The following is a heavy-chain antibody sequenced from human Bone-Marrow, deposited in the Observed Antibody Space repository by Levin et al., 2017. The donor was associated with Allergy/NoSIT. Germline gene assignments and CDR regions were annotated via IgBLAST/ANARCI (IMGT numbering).Heavy chain of an antibody. D-gene: IGHD6-13*01. V-gene: IGHV3-15*01. Sequence: LSLTCAASGFTFSNAWMSWVRQAPGKGLEWVGRIKSKTDGGTTDYAAPVKGRFTISRDDSKNTLYLQMNSLKTEDTAVYYCTTFLAAAPYYYGMDVWGQGTTVTVSS. CDR2: IKSKTDGGTT. J-gene: IGHJ6*02. CDR1: GFTFSNAW. CDR3: TTFLAAAPYYYGMDV.